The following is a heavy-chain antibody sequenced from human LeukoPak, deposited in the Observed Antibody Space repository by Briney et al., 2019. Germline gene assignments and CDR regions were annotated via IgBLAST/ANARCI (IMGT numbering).Heavy chain of an antibody. V-gene: IGHV4-34*01. D-gene: IGHD2-21*02. Sequence: SETLSLTCVVYGGSFSDYYWSWIRQPPDKGLEWIGEINHSGSTNYNPSLKSRVTVSVDTSKNQFSLKMTSVTAADTAVYYCARRTSVTWFDPGGQGTLVTVSS. CDR1: GGSFSDYY. J-gene: IGHJ5*02. CDR3: ARRTSVTWFDP. CDR2: INHSGST.